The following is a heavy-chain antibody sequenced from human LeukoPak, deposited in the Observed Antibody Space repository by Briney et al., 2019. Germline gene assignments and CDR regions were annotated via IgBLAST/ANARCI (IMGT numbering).Heavy chain of an antibody. CDR2: ISWNSGSI. D-gene: IGHD4-23*01. J-gene: IGHJ4*02. CDR3: AKEGDGGNSEFDY. CDR1: GFTFDDYA. Sequence: GGSLRLSCAASGFTFDDYAMHWVRQAPGKGLGWVSGISWNSGSIGYADSVKGRFTISRDNAKNSLYLQMDSLRPEDMALYYCAKEGDGGNSEFDYWGQGTLVTVSS. V-gene: IGHV3-9*03.